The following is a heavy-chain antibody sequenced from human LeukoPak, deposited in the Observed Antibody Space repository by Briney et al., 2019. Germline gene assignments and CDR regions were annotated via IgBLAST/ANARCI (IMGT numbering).Heavy chain of an antibody. CDR3: AKEGWLQFEDYYYYYMDV. CDR2: TSGSGGST. CDR1: GFTFSSYA. V-gene: IGHV3-23*01. Sequence: GGSLRLSCAASGFTFSSYAMSWVRQAPGKGREWVSATSGSGGSTYHADSVKGRFTISRDNSKNTLYLQMNSLRAEDTAVYYCAKEGWLQFEDYYYYYMDVWGKGTTVTVSS. J-gene: IGHJ6*03. D-gene: IGHD5-24*01.